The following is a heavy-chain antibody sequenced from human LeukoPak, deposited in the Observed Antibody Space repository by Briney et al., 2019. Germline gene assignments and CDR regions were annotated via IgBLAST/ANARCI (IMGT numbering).Heavy chain of an antibody. CDR1: GFTFSSYG. D-gene: IGHD2-21*01. J-gene: IGHJ6*03. CDR2: SDGNAK. CDR3: ARPISFTNYYYYYYMDV. Sequence: GGSLRLSCVASGFTFSSYGMHWVRQAPGKGLEWLVFSDGNAKYYTDSVRGRFTISRDNSKNTLYLQMNSLRPDDTAVYYCARPISFTNYYYYYYMDVWGKGTMVTVSS. V-gene: IGHV3-30*02.